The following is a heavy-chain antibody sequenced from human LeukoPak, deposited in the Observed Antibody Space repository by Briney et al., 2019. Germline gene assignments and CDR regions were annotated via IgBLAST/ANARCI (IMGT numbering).Heavy chain of an antibody. D-gene: IGHD1-26*01. Sequence: RTGGSLRLSCAASGFTFNNYVMNWVRQTPGKGLEWVSAISGSGGSTYYADSVKGRFTIPRDNSKNTLYLQMNSLRAEDTAVYYCASTRTPWELPYYYGMDVWGQGTTVTVSS. CDR3: ASTRTPWELPYYYGMDV. CDR2: ISGSGGST. V-gene: IGHV3-23*01. J-gene: IGHJ6*02. CDR1: GFTFNNYV.